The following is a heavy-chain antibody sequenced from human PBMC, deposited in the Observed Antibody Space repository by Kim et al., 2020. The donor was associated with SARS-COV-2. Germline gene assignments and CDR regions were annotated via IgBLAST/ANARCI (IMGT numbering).Heavy chain of an antibody. CDR3: ARDLGQELRFLEWLLPPTILDY. CDR1: GYTFTGYY. Sequence: ASVKVSCKASGYTFTGYYMHWVRQAPGQGLEWMGWINPNSGGTNYAQKFQGRVTMTRDTSISTAYMELSRLRSDDTAVYYCARDLGQELRFLEWLLPPTILDYWGQGTLVTVSS. CDR2: INPNSGGT. V-gene: IGHV1-2*02. J-gene: IGHJ4*02. D-gene: IGHD3-3*01.